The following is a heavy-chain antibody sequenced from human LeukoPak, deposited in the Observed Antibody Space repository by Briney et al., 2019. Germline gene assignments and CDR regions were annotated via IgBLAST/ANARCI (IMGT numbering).Heavy chain of an antibody. D-gene: IGHD6-13*01. CDR2: INTNTGNP. CDR3: AKEGQYSSSWYLGY. V-gene: IGHV7-4-1*02. Sequence: ASVKVSCKASGYTFTGYYMHWVRRAPGQGLEWMGWINTNTGNPTYAQGFTGRFVFSLDTSVSTAYLQISSLKAEDTAVYYCAKEGQYSSSWYLGYWGQGTLVTVSS. J-gene: IGHJ4*02. CDR1: GYTFTGYY.